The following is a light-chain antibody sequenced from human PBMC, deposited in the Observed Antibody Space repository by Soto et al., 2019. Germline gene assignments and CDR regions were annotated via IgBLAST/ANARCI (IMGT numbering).Light chain of an antibody. CDR3: SSFTSSNTVL. Sequence: QSALTQPASVSGSPGQSITISCTRTSSDVGGYNYVSWYQQHPGKAPKLIIYNVSNRPSGVSNRFSGSKSGNTASLTISGLQAEDEGHYYCSSFTSSNTVLFGGGTKLTVL. V-gene: IGLV2-14*01. CDR2: NVS. J-gene: IGLJ2*01. CDR1: SSDVGGYNY.